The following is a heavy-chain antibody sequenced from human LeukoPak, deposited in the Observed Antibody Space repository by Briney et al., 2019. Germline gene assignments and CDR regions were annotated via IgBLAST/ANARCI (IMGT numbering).Heavy chain of an antibody. Sequence: GASVKVSCKASGGTFNSYGIIWVRQAPGQGLEWMGGIIPILGTSNYAQKFQGRVTITADKSTSTAYMELSSLRSEDTAVYYCADLVYCSSSSCYEPFNQTWGQGTLVTVSP. CDR2: IIPILGTS. CDR1: GGTFNSYG. D-gene: IGHD2-2*01. CDR3: ADLVYCSSSSCYEPFNQT. J-gene: IGHJ4*02. V-gene: IGHV1-69*10.